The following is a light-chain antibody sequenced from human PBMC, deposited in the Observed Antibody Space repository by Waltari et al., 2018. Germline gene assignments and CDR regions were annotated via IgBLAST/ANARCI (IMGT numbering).Light chain of an antibody. Sequence: DIQMTQSPSSLSASVGDRVTITCQASPDISNYLNWYQQKPGKAPKLLIYDASNLETVVPSRFSGSGSGTDFTFTISSLQPEDIATYYCQQYDNLSLTFGGGTKVEIK. CDR3: QQYDNLSLT. J-gene: IGKJ4*01. CDR1: PDISNY. CDR2: DAS. V-gene: IGKV1-33*01.